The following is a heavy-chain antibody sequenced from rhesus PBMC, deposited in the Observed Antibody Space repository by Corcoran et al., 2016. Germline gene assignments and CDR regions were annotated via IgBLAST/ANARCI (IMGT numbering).Heavy chain of an antibody. J-gene: IGHJ4*01. CDR3: ASDDSGSFDY. D-gene: IGHD6-25*01. CDR1: GGSISSSS. CDR2: LYGSGSST. V-gene: IGHV4-169*02. Sequence: QLQLQESGPGLVKPSETLSVTCAVSGGSISSSSWSWIRPAPGKGLEWIGYLYGSGSSTHYHPSLKSRVTLSVDTSKSQLSLKLSSVTAADTAVYYCASDDSGSFDYWGQGVLVTVSS.